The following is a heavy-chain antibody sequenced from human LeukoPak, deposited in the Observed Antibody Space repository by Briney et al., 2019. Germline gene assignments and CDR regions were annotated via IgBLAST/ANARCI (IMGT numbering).Heavy chain of an antibody. CDR3: ASLELYCSSTSCYDY. CDR1: GFTFSSYS. J-gene: IGHJ4*02. Sequence: GGSLRLSCAASGFTFSSYSMNWVRQAPGKGLEWVSSISSSSYIYYADSVKGRFTISRDNAKNSLYLQMNSLRAEDTAVYYCASLELYCSSTSCYDYWGQGTLVTVSS. CDR2: ISSSSYI. D-gene: IGHD2-2*01. V-gene: IGHV3-21*01.